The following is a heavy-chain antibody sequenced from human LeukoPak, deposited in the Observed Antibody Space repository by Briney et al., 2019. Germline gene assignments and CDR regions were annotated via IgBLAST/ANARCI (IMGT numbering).Heavy chain of an antibody. CDR1: GFTFSNYW. J-gene: IGHJ1*01. Sequence: GGSLRLSCEGSGFTFSNYWMGWVRQAPGKGLEWVSGISGSGDTTYYADSVKGRFTISRDNSKNTLFLQMNSLRAEDTAVYYCAKGPPSSSAQYFQHWGQGTLVTVSS. CDR2: ISGSGDTT. D-gene: IGHD6-6*01. V-gene: IGHV3-23*01. CDR3: AKGPPSSSAQYFQH.